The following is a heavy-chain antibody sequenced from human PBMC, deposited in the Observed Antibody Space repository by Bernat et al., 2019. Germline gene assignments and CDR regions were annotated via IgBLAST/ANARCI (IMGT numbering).Heavy chain of an antibody. J-gene: IGHJ4*02. CDR1: GYIFTSYY. CDR2: INPIGGST. CDR3: GRWNSAAYFDD. V-gene: IGHV1-46*03. D-gene: IGHD1-7*01. Sequence: QVQLVQSGAEVKKPGASVKVSCKASGYIFTSYYIHWVRQAPGQGLEWMGIINPIGGSTSYAQKFQGRGTMTRETSTSAVYMNLSRLRSEDTGVYYCGRWNSAAYFDDWGQGTLVTVSS.